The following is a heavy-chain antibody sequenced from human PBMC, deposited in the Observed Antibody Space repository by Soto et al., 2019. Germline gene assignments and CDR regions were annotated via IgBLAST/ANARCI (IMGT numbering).Heavy chain of an antibody. Sequence: SVKVSCKASGGTFSSYAISWVRQAPGQGLEWMGGIIPIFGTANYAQKFQGRVTITADESTSTAYMELSSLRSEDTAVYYCARGTPTVTPRTYYYYGMDVWGQGTTVTVSS. CDR2: IIPIFGTA. CDR1: GGTFSSYA. J-gene: IGHJ6*02. V-gene: IGHV1-69*13. CDR3: ARGTPTVTPRTYYYYGMDV. D-gene: IGHD4-17*01.